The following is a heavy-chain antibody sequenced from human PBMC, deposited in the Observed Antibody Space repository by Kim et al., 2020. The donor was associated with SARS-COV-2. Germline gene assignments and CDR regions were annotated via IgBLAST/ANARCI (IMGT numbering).Heavy chain of an antibody. CDR1: GGTFSSDA. CDR2: IVPLLGMT. Sequence: SVKVSCKASGGTFSSDAFSWVRQAPGQGLEWMGRIVPLLGMTNYAQKFQGRVTITADTSTVYMELRSLRSDDTAVYYCARSTATYSSGTYVDYWGQGTLVTVSS. V-gene: IGHV1-69*04. J-gene: IGHJ4*02. CDR3: ARSTATYSSGTYVDY. D-gene: IGHD3-10*01.